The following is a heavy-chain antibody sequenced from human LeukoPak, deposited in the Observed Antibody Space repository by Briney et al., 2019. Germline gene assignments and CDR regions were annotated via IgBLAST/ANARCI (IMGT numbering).Heavy chain of an antibody. CDR1: GFTFSSYE. J-gene: IGHJ3*02. CDR2: ISSSGSTI. Sequence: PGGSLRLSCAASGFTFSSYEMNWVRQAPGKGLEWVSYISSSGSTIYYADSVKGRFTISRDNAKNSLYLQMNSLRAEDTAVYYCARDRYYYDSSGYDIWGQGTMVTVSS. CDR3: ARDRYYYDSSGYDI. D-gene: IGHD3-22*01. V-gene: IGHV3-48*03.